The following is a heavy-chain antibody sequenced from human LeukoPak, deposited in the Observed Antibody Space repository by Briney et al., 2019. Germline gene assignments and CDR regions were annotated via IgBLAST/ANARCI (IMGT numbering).Heavy chain of an antibody. J-gene: IGHJ6*02. V-gene: IGHV1-69*01. Sequence: SMKVSCKASGGTFTSYAISWVRQAPGQGIEWVGGIIPIFGTANYAQKFQGRVTITADESTSTAYMELSSLRSEDTAVYYCARARKYDFWSGYYPLTYYYYYGMDVWGQGTTVTVSS. CDR1: GGTFTSYA. CDR3: ARARKYDFWSGYYPLTYYYYYGMDV. D-gene: IGHD3-3*01. CDR2: IIPIFGTA.